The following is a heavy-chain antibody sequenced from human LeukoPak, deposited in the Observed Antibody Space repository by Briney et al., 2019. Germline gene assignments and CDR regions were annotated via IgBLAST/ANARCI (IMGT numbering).Heavy chain of an antibody. Sequence: GGSLRLSCAASGFTFSSYDMSWVRQAPGKGLEWVSAISGSGDSTYYADSVKGRFTISRDNSKNTLYLQMNSLRAEDTAVYYCAKDVVRSQGSNYHYKDVWGKGTTVTVSS. CDR1: GFTFSSYD. CDR3: AKDVVRSQGSNYHYKDV. CDR2: ISGSGDST. D-gene: IGHD2-15*01. V-gene: IGHV3-23*01. J-gene: IGHJ6*03.